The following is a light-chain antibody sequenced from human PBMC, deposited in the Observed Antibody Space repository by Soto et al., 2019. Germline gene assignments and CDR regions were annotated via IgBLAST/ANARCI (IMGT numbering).Light chain of an antibody. CDR2: DAS. CDR1: QTIDNT. CDR3: QQYNNWPAIT. V-gene: IGKV3-15*01. Sequence: EIVLTPSPGTLSLSPGERATLSCRASQTIDNTLAWYQRKPGQAPRLLIYDASTRATGVPARFSGSGSGTDFTLTISSLEPEDFAVYYCQQYNNWPAITFGQGTRLEIK. J-gene: IGKJ5*01.